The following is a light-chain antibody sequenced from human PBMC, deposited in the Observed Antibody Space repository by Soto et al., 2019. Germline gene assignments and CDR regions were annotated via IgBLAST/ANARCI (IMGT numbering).Light chain of an antibody. CDR1: QSVRSW. Sequence: DIQMTQSPSTLSASVGDRVTITCRASQSVRSWLAWYQQKPGRAPKFLIYDASSLESGVPSRFSGSGSVTEFTLTISNLQPDDFATYYCQQYDNYPLTFGGGNKVEI. CDR3: QQYDNYPLT. CDR2: DAS. V-gene: IGKV1-5*01. J-gene: IGKJ4*01.